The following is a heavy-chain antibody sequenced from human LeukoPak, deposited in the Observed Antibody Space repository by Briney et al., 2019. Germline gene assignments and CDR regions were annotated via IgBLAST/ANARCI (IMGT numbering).Heavy chain of an antibody. CDR1: GGTFSSYA. CDR3: AREYSSSWYRGILYFDY. D-gene: IGHD6-13*01. J-gene: IGHJ4*02. V-gene: IGHV1-69*13. CDR2: IIPIFGTA. Sequence: SVKVSCKASGGTFSSYAISWVRQVPGQGLEWMGGIIPIFGTANYAQKFQGRVTITADESTSTAYMELSSLRSEDTAVYYCAREYSSSWYRGILYFDYWGQGTLVTVSS.